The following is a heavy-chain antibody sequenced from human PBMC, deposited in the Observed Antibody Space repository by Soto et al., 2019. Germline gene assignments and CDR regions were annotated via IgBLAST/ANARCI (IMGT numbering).Heavy chain of an antibody. D-gene: IGHD3-16*01. V-gene: IGHV3-30-3*01. J-gene: IGHJ6*02. CDR2: ISYDGSNK. Sequence: QVQLVESGGGVVQPGRSLRLSCAASGFTFSSYAMHWVRQAPGKGLEWVAVISYDGSNKYYADSVKGRFTISRDNSKNTLYLQMNSLRAEDTAVYYCARDFGDRNYYYYGMDVWGQGTPVTVSS. CDR3: ARDFGDRNYYYYGMDV. CDR1: GFTFSSYA.